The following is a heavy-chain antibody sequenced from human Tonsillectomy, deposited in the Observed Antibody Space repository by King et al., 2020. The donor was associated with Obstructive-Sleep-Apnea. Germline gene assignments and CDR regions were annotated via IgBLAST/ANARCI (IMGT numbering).Heavy chain of an antibody. J-gene: IGHJ6*02. V-gene: IGHV4-31*03. D-gene: IGHD3-10*01. Sequence: VQLQESGPGLVRPSQTLSLTCSVSGGPIRSDGHYWSWIRQNPGKGLEWIGSIYYTGTTDYNPSLKSRVTISVDTSTSQFSLRLSAVTAADTAVYYCAREGIRGPYYFGMDVWGQGTTVTVSS. CDR1: GGPIRSDGHY. CDR3: AREGIRGPYYFGMDV. CDR2: IYYTGTT.